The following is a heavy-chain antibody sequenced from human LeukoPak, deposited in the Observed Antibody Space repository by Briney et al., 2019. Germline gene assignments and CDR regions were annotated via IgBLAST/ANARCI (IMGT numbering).Heavy chain of an antibody. CDR2: IYYSGST. CDR3: ARDSRFKVETLGRNWFDP. Sequence: PSETLSLTCTVSGGSISSSSYYWGWIRQPPGKGLEWIGSIYYSGSTYYNPSLKSRVTISVDTSKNQFSLKLSSVTAADTAVYYCARDSRFKVETLGRNWFDPWGQGTLVTVSS. J-gene: IGHJ5*02. CDR1: GGSISSSSYY. V-gene: IGHV4-39*07.